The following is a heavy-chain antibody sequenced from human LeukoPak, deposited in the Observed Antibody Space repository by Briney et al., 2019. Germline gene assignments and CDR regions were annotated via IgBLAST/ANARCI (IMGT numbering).Heavy chain of an antibody. Sequence: GGSLRLSCAASGFTFSSYWMSRVRQAPGKGLEWVTVISYDGSNKYNADSVKGRFTISRDNSKNTLYLQMNSLRAEDTAVYYCAKYYDTMADWFDPWGQGTLVTVSS. D-gene: IGHD3-22*01. V-gene: IGHV3-30*18. CDR1: GFTFSSYW. CDR3: AKYYDTMADWFDP. J-gene: IGHJ5*02. CDR2: ISYDGSNK.